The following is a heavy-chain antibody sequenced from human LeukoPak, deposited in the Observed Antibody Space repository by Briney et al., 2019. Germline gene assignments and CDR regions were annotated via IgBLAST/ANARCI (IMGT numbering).Heavy chain of an antibody. CDR2: ISGSGGST. D-gene: IGHD3-10*01. Sequence: QPGGSLRLSCAASGFTFSSYAMSWVRQAPGKGLEWVSAISGSGGSTYYADSVKGRFTISRDNSKNTLYLQMNSLRAEDTAVYYCARVVPPTDYGSGSYFWDPYYFDSWGQGTLVTVSS. V-gene: IGHV3-23*01. J-gene: IGHJ4*02. CDR3: ARVVPPTDYGSGSYFWDPYYFDS. CDR1: GFTFSSYA.